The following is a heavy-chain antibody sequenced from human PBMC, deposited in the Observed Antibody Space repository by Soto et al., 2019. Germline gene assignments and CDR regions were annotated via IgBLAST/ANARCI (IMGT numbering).Heavy chain of an antibody. J-gene: IGHJ4*02. CDR3: ARVIAAAGSQYFDY. V-gene: IGHV4-31*03. Sequence: LSLTCTVSGGSISSGGYYWSWIRQHPGKGLEWIGYIYYSGSTYYNPSLKSRVTISVDTSKNQFSLKLSSVTAADTAVYYCARVIAAAGSQYFDYWGQGTLVTVSS. CDR1: GGSISSGGYY. D-gene: IGHD6-13*01. CDR2: IYYSGST.